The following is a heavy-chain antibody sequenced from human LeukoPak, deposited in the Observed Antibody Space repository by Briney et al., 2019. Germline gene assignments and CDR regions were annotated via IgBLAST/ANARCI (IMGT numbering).Heavy chain of an antibody. CDR3: TRDLVSYDSSAFDI. CDR2: IYSGGST. J-gene: IGHJ3*02. Sequence: GGSLRLSCAASGFTVSSNYMSWVRQAPGKGLEWVSVIYSGGSTYYADSVKGRFTISRDNSKNTLYLQMNSLRAEDTAVYYCTRDLVSYDSSAFDIWGQGTMVTVSS. V-gene: IGHV3-53*01. CDR1: GFTVSSNY. D-gene: IGHD3-22*01.